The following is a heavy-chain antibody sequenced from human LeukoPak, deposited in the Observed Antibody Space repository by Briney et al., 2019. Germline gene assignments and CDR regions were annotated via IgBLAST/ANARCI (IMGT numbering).Heavy chain of an antibody. Sequence: SETLSLTCSVSGGSVSSSSYYWGWVRQPPGKGLEWIGSFHYSGSTYYNPSLKSRVTISVDTSKNQFSLKLSSVTAADTAVYYCARLHYYDSSGYFDVGWFDPWGQGTLVTVSS. J-gene: IGHJ5*02. V-gene: IGHV4-39*01. CDR1: GGSVSSSSYY. CDR3: ARLHYYDSSGYFDVGWFDP. CDR2: FHYSGST. D-gene: IGHD3-22*01.